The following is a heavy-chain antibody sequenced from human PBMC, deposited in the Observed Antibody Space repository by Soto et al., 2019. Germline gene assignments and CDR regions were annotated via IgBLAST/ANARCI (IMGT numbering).Heavy chain of an antibody. CDR3: AKGPGGYYYYYMDV. V-gene: IGHV3-23*01. Sequence: EVQLLESGGGLVQPGGSLRLSCAASGFTVSSYAMSWVRQAPGKGLEWVSAISGSGGSTYYADSVKGRFTISRDNSKNTLYLQMNSLRAEDTAVYYCAKGPGGYYYYYMDVWGKGTTVTVSS. J-gene: IGHJ6*03. CDR1: GFTVSSYA. CDR2: ISGSGGST.